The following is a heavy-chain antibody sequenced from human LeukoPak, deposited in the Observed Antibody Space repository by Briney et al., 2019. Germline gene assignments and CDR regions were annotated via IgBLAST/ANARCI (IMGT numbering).Heavy chain of an antibody. D-gene: IGHD6-13*01. CDR2: IHTDGSFT. J-gene: IGHJ4*02. CDR1: GFTLSNYW. CDR3: AKDLRDSSS. V-gene: IGHV3-74*01. Sequence: PGGSLRLSCAASGFTLSNYWMHWVRRAPGKGLVWVSRIHTDGSFTNYADSVKGRFTISRDNSKNTLYLQMNSLRAEDTAVYYCAKDLRDSSSWGQGTLVTVSS.